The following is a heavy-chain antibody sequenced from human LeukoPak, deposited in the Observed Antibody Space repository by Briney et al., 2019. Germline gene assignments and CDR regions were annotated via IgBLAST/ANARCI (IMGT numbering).Heavy chain of an antibody. CDR3: ARHKSGGSTSSNY. V-gene: IGHV1-2*02. Sequence: ASVKVSCKPSGYTFTGYYMHWVRQAPGQGLEWMGWINPNSGGTNYAQKFQGRVTMTRDTPISTVYMELSRLRSDDTAVYYCARHKSGGSTSSNYWGQGTLVTVSS. CDR2: INPNSGGT. D-gene: IGHD2-2*01. J-gene: IGHJ4*02. CDR1: GYTFTGYY.